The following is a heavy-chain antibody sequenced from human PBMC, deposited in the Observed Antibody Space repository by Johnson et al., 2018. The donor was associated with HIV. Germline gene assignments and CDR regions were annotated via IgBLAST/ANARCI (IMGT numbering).Heavy chain of an antibody. D-gene: IGHD6-19*01. J-gene: IGHJ3*02. CDR1: GFNFSKFG. CDR2: IWYDGSST. Sequence: QMQLVESGGRVVHPGRSLRLSCAASGFNFSKFGMHWVRQAPGKGLQWVAVIWYDGSSTYFADSVKGRFTISRDSSKNTLYVQMNSLRAEDTAVYYCAGGVAVAFDIWGPGTMVTVSS. V-gene: IGHV3-33*01. CDR3: AGGVAVAFDI.